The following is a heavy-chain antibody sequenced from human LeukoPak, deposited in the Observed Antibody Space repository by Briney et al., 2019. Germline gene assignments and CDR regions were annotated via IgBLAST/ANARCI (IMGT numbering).Heavy chain of an antibody. Sequence: GGSLRLSCAASGFTFSSYEMNWVRQAPGKGLEWVSYISSSGSTIYYADSVKGRFTISRDNAKNSLYLQMNSLRAEDTAVYYCARTSSMIVVVPPYYYGMDVWGKGTTVTVSS. CDR3: ARTSSMIVVVPPYYYGMDV. J-gene: IGHJ6*04. D-gene: IGHD3-22*01. CDR1: GFTFSSYE. CDR2: ISSSGSTI. V-gene: IGHV3-48*03.